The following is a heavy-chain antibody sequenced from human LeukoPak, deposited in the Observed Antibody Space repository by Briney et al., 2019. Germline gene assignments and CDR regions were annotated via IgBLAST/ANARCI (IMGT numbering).Heavy chain of an antibody. Sequence: GGSLRLSCAASGFTFSSYSMNWVRQAPGKGLEWVSYISSSSSTIYYADSVKGRFTISRDNAKNSLYLQMNSLRAEDTAVYYCARDLEPSPWMLPSDYWGQGTLVTVSS. CDR3: ARDLEPSPWMLPSDY. J-gene: IGHJ4*02. D-gene: IGHD2-2*03. V-gene: IGHV3-48*04. CDR2: ISSSSSTI. CDR1: GFTFSSYS.